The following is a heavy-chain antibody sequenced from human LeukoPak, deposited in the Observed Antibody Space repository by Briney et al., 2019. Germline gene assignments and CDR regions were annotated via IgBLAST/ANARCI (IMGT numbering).Heavy chain of an antibody. J-gene: IGHJ4*02. V-gene: IGHV3-33*01. CDR2: IWYDGSNK. CDR3: AREEVGAPGDY. Sequence: GGSLRLSCAASGFTFSSYGMHWARQAPGKGLEWVAVIWYDGSNKYYADSVKGRFTISRDNSKNTLYLQMNSLIAEDTAVYYCAREEVGAPGDYWGQGTLVTVSS. CDR1: GFTFSSYG. D-gene: IGHD1-26*01.